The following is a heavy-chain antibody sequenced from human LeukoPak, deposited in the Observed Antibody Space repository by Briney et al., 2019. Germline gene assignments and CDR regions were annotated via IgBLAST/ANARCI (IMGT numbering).Heavy chain of an antibody. Sequence: ASVKVSCKASGYTFTSYDINWVRQATGQGLGWMGWMNPNSGNTGYAQKFQGRVTMTRNTSISTAYMELSSLRSEDTAVYYCARVRRGQRRAAAGTNYYYGMDVWGQGTTVTVSS. J-gene: IGHJ6*02. V-gene: IGHV1-8*01. CDR3: ARVRRGQRRAAAGTNYYYGMDV. CDR2: MNPNSGNT. D-gene: IGHD6-13*01. CDR1: GYTFTSYD.